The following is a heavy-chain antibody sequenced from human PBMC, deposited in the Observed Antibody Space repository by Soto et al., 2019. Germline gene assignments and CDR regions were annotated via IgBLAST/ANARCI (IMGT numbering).Heavy chain of an antibody. D-gene: IGHD2-2*01. CDR3: AKDPNCSSTSCLRGGWFDP. CDR2: ISYDGSNK. CDR1: GFTFSSYG. V-gene: IGHV3-30*18. Sequence: PGGSLRLSCAASGFTFSSYGMHWVRQAPGKGLEWVAVISYDGSNKYYADSVKGRFTISRDNSKNTLYLQMNSLRAEDTAVYYCAKDPNCSSTSCLRGGWFDPWGQGTLVTVS. J-gene: IGHJ5*02.